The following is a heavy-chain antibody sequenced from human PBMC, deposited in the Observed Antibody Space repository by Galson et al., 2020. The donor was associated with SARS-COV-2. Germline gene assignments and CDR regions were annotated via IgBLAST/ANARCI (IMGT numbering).Heavy chain of an antibody. CDR1: GFTFSSYW. D-gene: IGHD3-10*01. J-gene: IGHJ4*02. V-gene: IGHV3-74*01. CDR3: ARDQVNLLWFGESVFDY. CDR2: IYSEGSST. Sequence: GGSLRLSCAVSGFTFSSYWMHWVRQAPGKGLVWVSRIYSEGSSTSYADSVKGRFTISGDNAKNTLYLQMNSLRAEDTAVYYCARDQVNLLWFGESVFDYWGQGTLVTVSS.